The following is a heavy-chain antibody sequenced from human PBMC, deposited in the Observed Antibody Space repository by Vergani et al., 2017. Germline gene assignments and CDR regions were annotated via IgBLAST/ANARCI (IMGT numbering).Heavy chain of an antibody. J-gene: IGHJ6*02. CDR3: ARDCSGGSCYSYYYYYYGMDV. Sequence: EVQLVESGGGLVKPGGSLRLSCAASGFTFSSYSMNWVRQAPGKGLEWVSSSSSSSSYIYYADSVKGRFTISRDNAKNSLYLQMNSLRAEDTAVYYCARDCSGGSCYSYYYYYYGMDVWGQGTTVTVSS. CDR2: SSSSSSYI. CDR1: GFTFSSYS. D-gene: IGHD2-15*01. V-gene: IGHV3-21*01.